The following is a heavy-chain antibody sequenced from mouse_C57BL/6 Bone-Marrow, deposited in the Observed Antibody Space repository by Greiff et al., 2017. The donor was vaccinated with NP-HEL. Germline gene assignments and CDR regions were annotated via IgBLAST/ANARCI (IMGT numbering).Heavy chain of an antibody. CDR1: GYSITSGYY. CDR3: ARVDPGDYFDY. V-gene: IGHV3-6*01. Sequence: EVQLKQSGPGLVKPSQSLSLTCSVTGYSITSGYYWNWIRQFPGNKLEWVGNISYDGSNNYNPSLKNRISITRDTSKNQFFLKLNSVTTEDTATYYCARVDPGDYFDYWGQGTTLTVSS. CDR2: ISYDGSN. J-gene: IGHJ2*01.